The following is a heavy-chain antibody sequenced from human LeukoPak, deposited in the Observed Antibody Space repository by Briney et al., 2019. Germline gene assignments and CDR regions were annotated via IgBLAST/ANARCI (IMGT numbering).Heavy chain of an antibody. CDR1: GGSISSYY. CDR2: LYSSGST. CDR3: ARRHPDSSGWNVDAFDI. Sequence: SETLSRTCTVSGGSISSYYWSWIRQPPGKGLEWIGYLYSSGSTQYNPSLKSRVTISVDPSKNQLSLKLTSVTAADTAVYYCARRHPDSSGWNVDAFDIWGQGTMVTVSS. V-gene: IGHV4-59*08. D-gene: IGHD3-22*01. J-gene: IGHJ3*02.